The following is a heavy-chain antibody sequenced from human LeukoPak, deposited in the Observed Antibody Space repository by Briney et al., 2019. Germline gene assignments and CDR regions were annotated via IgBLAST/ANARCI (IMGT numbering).Heavy chain of an antibody. CDR1: GGSFSGYY. CDR2: INHSGST. J-gene: IGHJ4*02. V-gene: IGHV4-34*01. Sequence: SDTLTLTCAVYGGSFSGYYWSWIRHPPGKGLEWIGEINHSGSTNYNPSLKSRVTISVDTPKNQFSLKLSSVTAADTAVYYCTRSGYSNDYWGQGTLVTVSS. CDR3: TRSGYSNDY. D-gene: IGHD3-22*01.